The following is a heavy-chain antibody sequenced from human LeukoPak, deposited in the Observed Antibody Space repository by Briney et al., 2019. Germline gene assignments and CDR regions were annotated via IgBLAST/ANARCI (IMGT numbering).Heavy chain of an antibody. J-gene: IGHJ5*02. CDR2: ISHSGST. CDR1: GGSFSGYY. Sequence: SETLSLTCAVFGGSFSGYYWNWIRQPPGKGLEWIGEISHSGSTNYNPSLKSRVTISVDTSKNQFSLKLNSVTAADTAVYYCARDLSRGLERLLDPWGQGTLVTVSS. V-gene: IGHV4-34*01. D-gene: IGHD1-1*01. CDR3: ARDLSRGLERLLDP.